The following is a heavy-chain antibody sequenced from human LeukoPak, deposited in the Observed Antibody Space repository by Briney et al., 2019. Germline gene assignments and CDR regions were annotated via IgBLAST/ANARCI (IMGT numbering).Heavy chain of an antibody. V-gene: IGHV4-39*07. Sequence: NPSETLSLTCTVSGGSISSSSYYWGWIRQPPGKGLEWIGSIYYSGSTYYNPSLKSRVTISVDTSKNQFSLKLSSVTAVDTAVYYCARGSYYYDSSGYYLVDYWGQGTLVTVSS. CDR3: ARGSYYYDSSGYYLVDY. J-gene: IGHJ4*02. CDR2: IYYSGST. D-gene: IGHD3-22*01. CDR1: GGSISSSSYY.